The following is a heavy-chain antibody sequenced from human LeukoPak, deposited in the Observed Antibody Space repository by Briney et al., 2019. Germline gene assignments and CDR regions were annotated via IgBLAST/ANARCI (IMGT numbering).Heavy chain of an antibody. CDR1: GFTFDDYG. CDR2: INWNGGST. Sequence: GGSLRLXCAASGFTFDDYGMSWVRQAPGKGLEWVSGINWNGGSTGYADSVKGRFTISRDNAKNSLYLQMNSLRAEDTALYYCARVVTIVGATSAFDIWGQGTMVTVSS. CDR3: ARVVTIVGATSAFDI. V-gene: IGHV3-20*04. J-gene: IGHJ3*02. D-gene: IGHD1-26*01.